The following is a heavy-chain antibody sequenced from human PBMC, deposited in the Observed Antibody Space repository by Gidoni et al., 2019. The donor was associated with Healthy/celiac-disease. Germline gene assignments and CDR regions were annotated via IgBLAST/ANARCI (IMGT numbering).Heavy chain of an antibody. CDR3: ARGPSSLIPHYYYYDYMDV. CDR1: GFTFSSYR. Sequence: EVQLVASGGGLVTPGGSLSLSCAASGFTFSSYRMNWVRQAPGKGLEWVSYISSSSSYIYYAESVKGRFTISRDNAKNSLYLQMNSLRDEDTAVYYCARGPSSLIPHYYYYDYMDVWGKGTTVTVSS. J-gene: IGHJ6*03. CDR2: ISSSSSYI. D-gene: IGHD6-13*01. V-gene: IGHV3-21*01.